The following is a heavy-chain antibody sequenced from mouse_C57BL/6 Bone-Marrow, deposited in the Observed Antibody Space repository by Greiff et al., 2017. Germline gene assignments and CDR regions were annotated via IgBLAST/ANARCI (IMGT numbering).Heavy chain of an antibody. J-gene: IGHJ4*01. D-gene: IGHD1-1*02. CDR1: GYNITNNY. Sequence: VQLQQSVAELVRPGASVKLSCTASGYNITNNYMHWVKQRPEQGLEWIGRIDPANGSTKYAPKFKGKDTMTADTSSTTAYLQLSSLTSEDTAIYYCATGCYVGHALDYWGQGTSVTVSA. CDR3: ATGCYVGHALDY. V-gene: IGHV14-3*01. CDR2: IDPANGST.